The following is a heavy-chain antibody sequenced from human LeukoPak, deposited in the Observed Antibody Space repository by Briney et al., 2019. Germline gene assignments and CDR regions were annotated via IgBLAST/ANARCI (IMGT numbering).Heavy chain of an antibody. CDR2: IYYSGST. CDR3: ARDSFWSGYYSGVGAFDI. CDR1: GGSISSSSYY. V-gene: IGHV4-39*07. Sequence: PSETLSLTCTVSGGSISSSSYYWGWIRQPPGKGLEWIGSIYYSGSTYSHPSLKSRVTIPVDTSKSQFSLKLSSVTAADTAVYCCARDSFWSGYYSGVGAFDIWGQGTMVTVSS. J-gene: IGHJ3*02. D-gene: IGHD3-3*01.